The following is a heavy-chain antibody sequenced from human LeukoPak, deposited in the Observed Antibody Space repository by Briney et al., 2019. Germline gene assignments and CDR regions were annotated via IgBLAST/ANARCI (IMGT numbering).Heavy chain of an antibody. Sequence: SETLSLTCTVSGGSISSGDYYWSWIRQPPGKGLEWIGYIYYSGSTYYNPSLKSRVTISVDTSKNQFSLKLSSVTTADTAVYYCARSYYDFWSGRGAFDIWGQGTMVTVSS. J-gene: IGHJ3*02. D-gene: IGHD3-3*01. V-gene: IGHV4-30-4*08. CDR2: IYYSGST. CDR1: GGSISSGDYY. CDR3: ARSYYDFWSGRGAFDI.